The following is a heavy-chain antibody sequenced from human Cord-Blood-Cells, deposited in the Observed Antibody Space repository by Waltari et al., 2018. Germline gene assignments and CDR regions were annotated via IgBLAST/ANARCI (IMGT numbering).Heavy chain of an antibody. J-gene: IGHJ4*02. CDR2: IYYSGST. CDR1: GGSITSISYY. CDR3: ARQEIALVQGVIIDY. Sequence: QLQLQESGPGLVKPSETLSLTCTVPGGSITSISYYWAWIRQPPGKGLEWIGSIYYSGSTYYNPSLKSRVTISVDTSKNQFSLKLSSVTAADTAVYYCARQEIALVQGVIIDYWGQGTLVTVSS. D-gene: IGHD3-10*01. V-gene: IGHV4-39*01.